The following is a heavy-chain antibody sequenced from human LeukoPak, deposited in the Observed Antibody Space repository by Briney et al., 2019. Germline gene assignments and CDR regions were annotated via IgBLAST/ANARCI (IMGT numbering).Heavy chain of an antibody. Sequence: SETLSLTCTVSGYSISSGYYWGWIRQPPGKGLEWIGSIYHSRSTYYNPSLKSRVTRSVDTSKNQFSLKLSSVIAADTAVYCCARPIVGATPSFDYWGQGTLVTVSS. J-gene: IGHJ4*02. V-gene: IGHV4-38-2*02. CDR3: ARPIVGATPSFDY. CDR1: GYSISSGYY. CDR2: IYHSRST. D-gene: IGHD1-26*01.